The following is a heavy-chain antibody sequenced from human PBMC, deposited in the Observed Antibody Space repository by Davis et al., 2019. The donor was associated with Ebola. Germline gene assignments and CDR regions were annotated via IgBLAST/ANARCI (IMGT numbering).Heavy chain of an antibody. CDR3: ARANTGYCSSTSCNYYYYYGMDV. CDR1: GGTFSSYA. J-gene: IGHJ6*02. CDR2: IIPIFGTA. Sequence: AASVKVSCKASGGTFSSYAISWVRQAPGQGLEWMGGIIPIFGTANYAQKFQGRVTITRDTSASTAYMELSSLRSEDTAVYYCARANTGYCSSTSCNYYYYYGMDVWGQGTTVTVSS. V-gene: IGHV1-69*05. D-gene: IGHD2-2*01.